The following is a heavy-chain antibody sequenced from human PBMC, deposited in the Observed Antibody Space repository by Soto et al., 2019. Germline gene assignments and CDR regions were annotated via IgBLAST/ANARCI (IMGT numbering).Heavy chain of an antibody. V-gene: IGHV1-69*13. CDR1: GGTFSSYA. D-gene: IGHD2-21*02. CDR3: ARAPFSYCGGDCYSGDAFDI. CDR2: IIPIFGTA. J-gene: IGHJ3*02. Sequence: SVKVSCKTSGGTFSSYAISWVRQAPGQGLEWMGGIIPIFGTANYAQKFQGRVTITADESTSTAYMELSSLRSEDTAVYYCARAPFSYCGGDCYSGDAFDIWGQGTMVTVPS.